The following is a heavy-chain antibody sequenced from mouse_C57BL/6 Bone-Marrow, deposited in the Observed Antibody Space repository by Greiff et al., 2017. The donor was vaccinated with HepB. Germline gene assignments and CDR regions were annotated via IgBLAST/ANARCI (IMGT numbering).Heavy chain of an antibody. CDR1: GYTFTDYY. CDR3: ARRGYLLLGKYAMDY. V-gene: IGHV1-76*01. CDR2: IYPGSGNT. J-gene: IGHJ4*01. D-gene: IGHD1-1*01. Sequence: QVQLKQSGAELVRPGASVKLSCKASGYTFTDYYINWVKQRPGQGLEWIARIYPGSGNTYYNEKFKGKATLTAEKSSSTAYMQLSSLTSEDSAVYFCARRGYLLLGKYAMDYWGQGTSVTVSS.